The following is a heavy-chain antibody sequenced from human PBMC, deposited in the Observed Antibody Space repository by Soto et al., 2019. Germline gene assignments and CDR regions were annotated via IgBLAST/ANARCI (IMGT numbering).Heavy chain of an antibody. D-gene: IGHD2-2*01. CDR2: INAGNGNG. CDR3: ASRSTWGWAKYFYAMDV. J-gene: IGHJ6*02. V-gene: IGHV1-3*01. Sequence: QVQLVQSGAEVKKPGASVKISCKGFGYTFTNYAIHWVRQAPGQGLEWMGWINAGNGNGKNSQQFQGRITLTTDTPASTVYMELRSLISEDAAVYFCASRSTWGWAKYFYAMDVWGQGTTVTVSS. CDR1: GYTFTNYA.